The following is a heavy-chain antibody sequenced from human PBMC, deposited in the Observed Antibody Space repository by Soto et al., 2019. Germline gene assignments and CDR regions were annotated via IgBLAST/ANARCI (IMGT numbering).Heavy chain of an antibody. D-gene: IGHD5-12*01. J-gene: IGHJ6*02. V-gene: IGHV3-23*01. Sequence: EVLLWESGGGLVQPGGSLRLSCAASGYSFASHAMSWVRQSPGKGLEWVSGISGSGSSTYYADSAKGRFTISRDNSRNTLYLQMNSLRGDDTAVYYCAKDQAYSGYEWANGMDVWGQGTTVTVAS. CDR3: AKDQAYSGYEWANGMDV. CDR2: ISGSGSST. CDR1: GYSFASHA.